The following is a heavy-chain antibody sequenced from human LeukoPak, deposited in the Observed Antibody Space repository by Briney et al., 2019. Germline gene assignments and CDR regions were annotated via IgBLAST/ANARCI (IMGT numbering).Heavy chain of an antibody. Sequence: GGSLRLSCAASGFTFSSYGMHWVRQAPGKGLEWVAVISYDGSNKYYADSVKGRFTISRDNSKNTLYLQMNSLRAEDTAVYYCAKDEQWLARAGFDYWGQGTLVTVSS. D-gene: IGHD6-19*01. CDR1: GFTFSSYG. J-gene: IGHJ4*02. CDR3: AKDEQWLARAGFDY. V-gene: IGHV3-30*18. CDR2: ISYDGSNK.